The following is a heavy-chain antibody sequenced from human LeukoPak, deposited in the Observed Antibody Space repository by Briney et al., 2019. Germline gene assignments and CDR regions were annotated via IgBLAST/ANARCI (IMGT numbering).Heavy chain of an antibody. CDR3: AKVGRSGAFYYFDY. D-gene: IGHD2-15*01. J-gene: IGHJ4*02. CDR1: GFTFSSYA. Sequence: GGSLRLSCAASGFTFSSYAMSWVRQAPGKGLEWVSVISGSVGSTYYADSVKGRFTISRDNSENTLFLQMNSLRAEDTAVYYCAKVGRSGAFYYFDYWGPGTLVTVPS. V-gene: IGHV3-23*01. CDR2: ISGSVGST.